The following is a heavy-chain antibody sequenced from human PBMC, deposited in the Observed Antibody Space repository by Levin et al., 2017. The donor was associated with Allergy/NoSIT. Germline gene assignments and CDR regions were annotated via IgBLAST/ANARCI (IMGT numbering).Heavy chain of an antibody. CDR3: ARTYSGSYYGSLDRNFDL. CDR1: GGSISSDGYY. J-gene: IGHJ2*01. CDR2: IYSIGSA. Sequence: SQTLSLTCTVSGGSISSDGYYWSWIRQHPGKGLEWIGYIYSIGSAYYNPSLKSRVTISVDTAKNQFSLKMNSVTAADTAVYYCARTYSGSYYGSLDRNFDLWGRGTLVTVSS. V-gene: IGHV4-31*03. D-gene: IGHD1-26*01.